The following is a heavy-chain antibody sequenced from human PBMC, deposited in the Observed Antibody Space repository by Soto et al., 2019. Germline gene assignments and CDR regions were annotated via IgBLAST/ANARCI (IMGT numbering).Heavy chain of an antibody. J-gene: IGHJ5*02. V-gene: IGHV3-30*18. CDR1: GFPFSSYG. CDR3: AKSRMGSSWYEGAS. D-gene: IGHD6-13*01. CDR2: ISYDGSNQ. Sequence: QVELVESGGGVVQPGRSLRLSCAASGFPFSSYGMHWVRQAPGKGLEWVAVISYDGSNQYYADSVKCRFNISRDNSKNTLYLEVNSLRPEDTAVYFCAKSRMGSSWYEGASWGQGTLVTVSS.